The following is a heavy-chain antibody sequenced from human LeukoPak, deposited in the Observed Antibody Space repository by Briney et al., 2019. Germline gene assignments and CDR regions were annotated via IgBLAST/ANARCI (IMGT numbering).Heavy chain of an antibody. CDR1: GFSFSAYY. Sequence: GGSLRLSCAASGFSFSAYYMNWVRQAPGKGPEWLANINQAGSVQNYVDSVRGRFTISRDNAKNSLFLQMNSLRAEDTAAYYCARAVRGGADTYWGQGTLVAVSS. CDR2: INQAGSVQ. D-gene: IGHD3-10*02. CDR3: ARAVRGGADTY. V-gene: IGHV3-7*04. J-gene: IGHJ4*02.